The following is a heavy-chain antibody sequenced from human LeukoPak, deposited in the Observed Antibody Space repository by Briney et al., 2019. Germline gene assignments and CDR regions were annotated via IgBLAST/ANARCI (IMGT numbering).Heavy chain of an antibody. CDR2: INHSGST. CDR3: TRGSWFVVVPAAIGFDY. V-gene: IGHV4-34*01. J-gene: IGHJ4*02. Sequence: PSETLSLTCAVYGGSFSGYYWSWIRQPPGKGLEWIGEINHSGSTNYNPSLKSRVTISVDTSKNQFSLKLSSVTAADTAVYYCTRGSWFVVVPAAIGFDYWGQGTLVSLSS. D-gene: IGHD2-2*02. CDR1: GGSFSGYY.